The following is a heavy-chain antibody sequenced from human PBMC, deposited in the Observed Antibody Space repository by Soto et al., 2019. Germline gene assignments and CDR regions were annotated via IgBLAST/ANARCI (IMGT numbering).Heavy chain of an antibody. CDR2: STANSGST. Sequence: GGSLRLSCAVTFSTFAMSWVRQAPGKGLEWVSTSTANSGSTFYADSVKGRFTVSRDNSRNTVHLQMNSLRAEDTAIYYCATARRGTSSEGFYFDFWGQGTLVTVSS. CDR3: ATARRGTSSEGFYFDF. J-gene: IGHJ4*02. D-gene: IGHD6-6*01. V-gene: IGHV3-23*01. CDR1: TFSTFA.